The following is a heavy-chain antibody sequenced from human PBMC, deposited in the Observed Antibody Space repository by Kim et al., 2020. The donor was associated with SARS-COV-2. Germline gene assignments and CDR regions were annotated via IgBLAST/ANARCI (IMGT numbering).Heavy chain of an antibody. CDR1: GYTFTSYA. V-gene: IGHV7-4-1*02. D-gene: IGHD3-3*01. CDR3: ARDSAMSTSFGVVINGGWFDP. CDR2: INTNTGNP. J-gene: IGHJ5*02. Sequence: ASVKVSCKASGYTFTSYAMNWVRQAPGQGLEWMGWINTNTGNPTYAQGFTGRFVFSLDTSVSTAYLQMSSLKAEDTDVYYCARDSAMSTSFGVVINGGWFDPWGQGTLGTVPS.